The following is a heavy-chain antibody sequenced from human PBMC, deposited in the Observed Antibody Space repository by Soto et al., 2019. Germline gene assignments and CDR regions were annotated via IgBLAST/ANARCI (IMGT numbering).Heavy chain of an antibody. Sequence: GESLKISCKGSGYSFTSYWISWVCQMPGKGLEWMGRIDPSDSYTNYSPSFQGHVTISADKSTSTAYLQWSSLKASDTAMYYCATHHSKGGGMDVWGQGTTVTVSS. CDR2: IDPSDSYT. D-gene: IGHD4-4*01. CDR1: GYSFTSYW. CDR3: ATHHSKGGGMDV. V-gene: IGHV5-10-1*01. J-gene: IGHJ6*02.